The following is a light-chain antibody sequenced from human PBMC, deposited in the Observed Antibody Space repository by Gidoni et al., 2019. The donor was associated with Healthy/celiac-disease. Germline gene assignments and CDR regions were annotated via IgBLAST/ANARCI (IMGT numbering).Light chain of an antibody. Sequence: EIVLTQSPATLSLSPGERATLSCSASQSVSSYLAWYQQKPGQAPKLLIYDASNRAPGIPARFSGSWSVTDFTLTISSLEPEDFAVYYCQQRSNWSWTFGQXTKVEIK. CDR2: DAS. V-gene: IGKV3-11*01. CDR3: QQRSNWSWT. CDR1: QSVSSY. J-gene: IGKJ1*01.